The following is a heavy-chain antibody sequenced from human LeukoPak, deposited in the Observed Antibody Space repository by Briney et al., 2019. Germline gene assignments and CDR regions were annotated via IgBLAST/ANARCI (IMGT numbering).Heavy chain of an antibody. D-gene: IGHD2-8*02. CDR3: TRSWGWWSLDY. V-gene: IGHV4-4*02. Sequence: SETLSLTCTVSGVSISSSHWWNWVRQAPGKGLDWVGKISHAGRSKYNPSLKNRVTISKDNSKNQFSLTLKSVTAADTATYYCTRSWGWWSLDYWGLGALVIVSS. CDR2: ISHAGRS. J-gene: IGHJ4*02. CDR1: GVSISSSHW.